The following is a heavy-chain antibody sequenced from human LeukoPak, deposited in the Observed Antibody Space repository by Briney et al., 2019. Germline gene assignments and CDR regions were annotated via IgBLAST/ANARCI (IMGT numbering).Heavy chain of an antibody. CDR3: ATYRQVLLPFES. CDR1: GFTFSTFA. CDR2: FFPSGGEI. D-gene: IGHD5-18*01. V-gene: IGHV3-23*01. Sequence: GGSLRLSCAASGFTFSTFAMIWVRQPPGKGLEWVSSFFPSGGEIHYADSVRGRFTIYRDDSKSILSLQMNSLRAEDTAIYYCATYRQVLLPFESWGQGTLVTVSS. J-gene: IGHJ4*02.